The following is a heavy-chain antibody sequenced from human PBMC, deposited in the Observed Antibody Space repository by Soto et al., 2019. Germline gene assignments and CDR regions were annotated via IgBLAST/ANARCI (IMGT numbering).Heavy chain of an antibody. V-gene: IGHV3-33*01. J-gene: IGHJ4*02. D-gene: IGHD2-2*01. CDR1: GFTFSSYG. CDR2: IWYDGSNK. CDR3: ARERGHASVVLPAAMVH. Sequence: PGGSLRLSCAASGFTFSSYGMHWVRQAPGKGLEWVAVIWYDGSNKYYADSVKGRFTISRDNSKNTLYLQMNSLRAEDTAVYYCARERGHASVVLPAAMVHWGQGTLVTVSS.